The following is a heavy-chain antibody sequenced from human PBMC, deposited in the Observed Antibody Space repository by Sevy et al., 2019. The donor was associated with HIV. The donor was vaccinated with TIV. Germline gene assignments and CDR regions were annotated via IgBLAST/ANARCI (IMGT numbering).Heavy chain of an antibody. Sequence: ASVKVSCKASGYTFTSYAMHWVRQTPGQRLEWMGWINAGNGNTKYSQKFQGRVTITRDTSASTAYMELSSLRSEDTAVYYCARAGEDIVVVVAATPGSGFDPWGQGTLVTVSS. J-gene: IGHJ5*02. D-gene: IGHD2-15*01. CDR2: INAGNGNT. V-gene: IGHV1-3*01. CDR3: ARAGEDIVVVVAATPGSGFDP. CDR1: GYTFTSYA.